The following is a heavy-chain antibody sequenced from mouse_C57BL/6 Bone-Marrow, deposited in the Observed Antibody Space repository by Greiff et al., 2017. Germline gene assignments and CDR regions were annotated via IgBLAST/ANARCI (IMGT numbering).Heavy chain of an antibody. Sequence: QVQLQQPGAELVMPGASVKLSCKASGYTFTSYWMHWVKQRPGQGLEWIGELDPSDSYTNYNQKFKGKSTLTVDKSSSTAYMQLSSLTSEDSAVYYCARRVPYYFDYWGQGTTLTVSS. CDR3: ARRVPYYFDY. CDR2: LDPSDSYT. CDR1: GYTFTSYW. V-gene: IGHV1-69*01. J-gene: IGHJ2*01.